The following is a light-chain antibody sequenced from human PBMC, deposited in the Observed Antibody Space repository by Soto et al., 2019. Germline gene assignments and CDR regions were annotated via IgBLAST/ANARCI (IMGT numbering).Light chain of an antibody. CDR3: SSYTSSGTYV. V-gene: IGLV2-14*01. CDR1: SRDIGFFNY. J-gene: IGLJ1*01. Sequence: QSALTQPASVSGSPGQSITISCTGTSRDIGFFNYVSWYQQFPGNAPKLIIFEVTNRPSGVSNRFSASKSGNTASLTISGLQAEDGADYYCSSYTSSGTYVFGTGTKLTVL. CDR2: EVT.